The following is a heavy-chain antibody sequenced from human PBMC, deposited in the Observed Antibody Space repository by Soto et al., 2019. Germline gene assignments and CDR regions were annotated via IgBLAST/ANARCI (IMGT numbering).Heavy chain of an antibody. D-gene: IGHD4-17*01. CDR2: INHLGSI. CDR1: GGFLSDYF. CDR3: ARVSTVKKLDY. V-gene: IGHV4-34*01. J-gene: IGHJ4*01. Sequence: SETLSLTCVVSGGFLSDYFWSWIRQPPGMALEWIGEINHLGSINYNPSLTGRVTMTVDTSKNQVSLNLRSVTAADTAVYYCARVSTVKKLDYWGHGMLVTVSS.